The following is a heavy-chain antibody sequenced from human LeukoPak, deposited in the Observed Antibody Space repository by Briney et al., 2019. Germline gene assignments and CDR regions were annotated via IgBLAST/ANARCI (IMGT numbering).Heavy chain of an antibody. CDR1: RFTFSNYA. D-gene: IGHD5-12*01. CDR2: ISGNGGSI. CDR3: VKESLVATIRGVFDY. J-gene: IGHJ4*02. V-gene: IGHV3-64D*08. Sequence: GGSLRLSCSASRFTFSNYAMHWVRQAPGKGLEYVSAISGNGGSIYYADSVKGRFTIARDNSKNTLYLQMSSLRAEDTAVYYCVKESLVATIRGVFDYWGQGTLVTVSS.